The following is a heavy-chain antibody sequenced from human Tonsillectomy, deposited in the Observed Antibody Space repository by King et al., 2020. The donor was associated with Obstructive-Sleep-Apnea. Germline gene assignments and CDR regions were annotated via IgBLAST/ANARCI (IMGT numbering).Heavy chain of an antibody. CDR1: GFTFSSYG. Sequence: VQLVESGGGVVQPGRSLRLSCAASGFTFSSYGMHWVRQAPGKGLEWVAVISSDGSNKYYADSGKGRFTISRDNSKKTLYLQMNSLRAEDTAVYYCAKDHPPLRGYSGRHAFDIWGQGTMVTVSS. CDR2: ISSDGSNK. CDR3: AKDHPPLRGYSGRHAFDI. V-gene: IGHV3-30*18. J-gene: IGHJ3*02. D-gene: IGHD5-12*01.